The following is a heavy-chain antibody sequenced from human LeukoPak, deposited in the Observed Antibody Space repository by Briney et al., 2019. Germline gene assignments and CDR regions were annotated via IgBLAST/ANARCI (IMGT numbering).Heavy chain of an antibody. CDR1: GGSISSSSYY. V-gene: IGHV4-61*01. CDR2: IHYSGSA. D-gene: IGHD4-23*01. Sequence: SETLSLTCTVSGGSISSSSYYWGWIRQPPGRGLEWIAYIHYSGSAAYNPSLKSRVTISRDTSTNQFSLKMTSVTATDTAVYFCARDMGAPDYGSYSVDYWGQGTLVTVSS. J-gene: IGHJ4*02. CDR3: ARDMGAPDYGSYSVDY.